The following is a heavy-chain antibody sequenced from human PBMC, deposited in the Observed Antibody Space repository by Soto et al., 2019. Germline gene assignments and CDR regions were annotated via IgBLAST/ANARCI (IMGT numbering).Heavy chain of an antibody. Sequence: GGALRLSCAASGFTFSSYAMIWVRQAPGKGLEWVGRLKSEAAGGTTDYAAPVKGRFTISRDDSKNTLYLQMNSLKTDDTAVYYCSYDSSRGDYWGLGTLVTVSS. CDR2: LKSEAAGGTT. J-gene: IGHJ4*02. CDR3: SYDSSRGDY. V-gene: IGHV3-15*01. CDR1: GFTFSSYA. D-gene: IGHD3-22*01.